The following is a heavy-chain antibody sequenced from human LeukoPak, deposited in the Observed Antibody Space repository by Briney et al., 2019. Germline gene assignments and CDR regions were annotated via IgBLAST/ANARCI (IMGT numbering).Heavy chain of an antibody. Sequence: SQTLSLTCALSGDSVSSNSAAWNWIRQSPSGGLEWLGRTYYRSKWYNDYAVSVKSRITINPDRSKNQVSLQMNSVTPEDTAVYYCARETTSLFDSWGQGTLVTASS. CDR2: TYYRSKWYN. CDR3: ARETTSLFDS. D-gene: IGHD2/OR15-2a*01. CDR1: GDSVSSNSAA. V-gene: IGHV6-1*01. J-gene: IGHJ4*02.